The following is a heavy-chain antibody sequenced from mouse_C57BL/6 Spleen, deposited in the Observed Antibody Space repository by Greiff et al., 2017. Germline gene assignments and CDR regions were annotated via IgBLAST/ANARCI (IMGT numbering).Heavy chain of an antibody. D-gene: IGHD2-3*01. CDR2: ISYDGSN. CDR3: AREDGYYGFAY. V-gene: IGHV3-6*01. CDR1: GYSITSGYY. Sequence: EVKLQESGPGLVKPSQSLSLTCSVTGYSITSGYYWNWIRQFPGNKLEWMGYISYDGSNNYNPSLKNRISITRDTSKNQFFLKLNSVTTEDTATYYCAREDGYYGFAYWGQGTLVTVSA. J-gene: IGHJ3*01.